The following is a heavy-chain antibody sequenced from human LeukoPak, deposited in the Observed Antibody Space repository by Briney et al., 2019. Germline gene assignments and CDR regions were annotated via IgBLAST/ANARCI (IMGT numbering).Heavy chain of an antibody. Sequence: KPSETLSLTCTVSGGSISSYYWSWIRQPPGKGLEWIGYIYYRGSTNYHPSLKSRVTISVDTSKNQFSLKLSSVTAADTAVYYCAKIDYSIPEWGQGTLVTVSS. V-gene: IGHV4-59*01. D-gene: IGHD4-11*01. CDR3: AKIDYSIPE. CDR1: GGSISSYY. J-gene: IGHJ4*02. CDR2: IYYRGST.